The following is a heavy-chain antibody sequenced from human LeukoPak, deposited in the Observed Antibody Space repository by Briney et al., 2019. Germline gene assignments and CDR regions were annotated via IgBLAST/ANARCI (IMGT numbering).Heavy chain of an antibody. J-gene: IGHJ4*02. CDR3: AKDNYDFDY. CDR2: ISSSSSYI. D-gene: IGHD3-22*01. Sequence: GGSLRLSCAASGFTFSSYSMNWVRQAPGKGLEWVSSISSSSSYIYYADSVKGRFTISRDNSKNTMYLQMDSMRAEDTAVYYCAKDNYDFDYWGQGTLVTVSS. CDR1: GFTFSSYS. V-gene: IGHV3-21*01.